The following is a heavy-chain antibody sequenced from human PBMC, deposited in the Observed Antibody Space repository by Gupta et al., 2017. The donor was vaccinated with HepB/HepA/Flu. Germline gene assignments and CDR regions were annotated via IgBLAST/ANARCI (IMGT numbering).Heavy chain of an antibody. V-gene: IGHV1-46*01. Sequence: QEQLVQSGAEVKRPGASVKVSCKASGYTFTTYYVHWVRQAPGQGLEWMGLINPDGGATAYSQKFKGRFIMTSDTSTSTVYMVVSSLRPDDTAVYYCARGFDRSRYGLDVWGQGTTVTVSS. CDR1: GYTFTTYY. CDR2: INPDGGAT. CDR3: ARGFDRSRYGLDV. J-gene: IGHJ6*02. D-gene: IGHD3-9*01.